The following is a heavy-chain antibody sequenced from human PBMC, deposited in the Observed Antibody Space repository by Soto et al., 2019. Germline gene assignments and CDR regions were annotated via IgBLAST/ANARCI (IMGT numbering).Heavy chain of an antibody. Sequence: ASVKVSCKASGYTFTSYYMHWVRQAPGQGLEWMGIINPSGGSTSYAQKFQGRVTMTRDTSTSTVYMELSSLRSEDTAVYYCASHKGTTIFGVVIPQGFDPWGQGTLVTVSS. J-gene: IGHJ5*02. V-gene: IGHV1-46*01. CDR2: INPSGGST. D-gene: IGHD3-3*01. CDR1: GYTFTSYY. CDR3: ASHKGTTIFGVVIPQGFDP.